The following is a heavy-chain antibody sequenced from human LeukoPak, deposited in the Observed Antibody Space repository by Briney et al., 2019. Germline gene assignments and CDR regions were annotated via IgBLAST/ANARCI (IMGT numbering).Heavy chain of an antibody. D-gene: IGHD3-9*01. V-gene: IGHV3-23*01. Sequence: GSLRLSCAASGFTFSSYAMSWVRHAPGKGLEWVSAFIGSGGSTYYAYSVKGRCTISRDNPKKTLYLQMNSLRAEDTAVYYCAKDSGYYDILTGPEGGNWFDPWGQGTLVTVSP. CDR2: FIGSGGST. CDR3: AKDSGYYDILTGPEGGNWFDP. J-gene: IGHJ5*02. CDR1: GFTFSSYA.